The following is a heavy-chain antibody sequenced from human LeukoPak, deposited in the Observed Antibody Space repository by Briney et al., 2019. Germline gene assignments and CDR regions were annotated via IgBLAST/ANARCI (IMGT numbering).Heavy chain of an antibody. CDR2: IKQDGSEK. Sequence: GGSLRLSCAASGFSLGTYYMSWVRQAPGKGREWVSNIKQDGSEKHYADSVKGRFTISRDNSKNSRYLQMSSLRAEDTAVYYCARDPRGSEYSHFDSWGQGTLVTVSS. D-gene: IGHD3-10*01. CDR1: GFSLGTYY. J-gene: IGHJ4*02. CDR3: ARDPRGSEYSHFDS. V-gene: IGHV3-7*01.